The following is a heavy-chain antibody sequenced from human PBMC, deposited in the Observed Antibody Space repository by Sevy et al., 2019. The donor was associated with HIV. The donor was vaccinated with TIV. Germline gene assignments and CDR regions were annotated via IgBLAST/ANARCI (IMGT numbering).Heavy chain of an antibody. V-gene: IGHV3-53*01. Sequence: GGSLRLSCAASGFAISSNYISWVRQAPGKGLEWVSVIYSGGGTYFADSVEGRFSICKDNSKNTVYLQMNNLRADDTAVYYAARVSRYCSSTSCYVDSWGQGILVTVSS. J-gene: IGHJ4*02. CDR1: GFAISSNY. CDR2: IYSGGGT. CDR3: ARVSRYCSSTSCYVDS. D-gene: IGHD2-2*01.